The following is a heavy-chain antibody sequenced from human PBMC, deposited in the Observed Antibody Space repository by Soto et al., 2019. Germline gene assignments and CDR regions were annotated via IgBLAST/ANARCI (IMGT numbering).Heavy chain of an antibody. V-gene: IGHV4-59*01. CDR3: ARLQYRFGYYYYMDV. CDR2: IYYSGST. CDR1: GGSISSYY. J-gene: IGHJ6*03. D-gene: IGHD3-3*01. Sequence: SETLSLTCTVSGGSISSYYWSWIRQPPGKGLEWIGYIYYSGSTNYNPSLKSRVTISVDTSKNQFSLKLSSVTAADTAVYYCARLQYRFGYYYYMDVWGKGTTVTVSS.